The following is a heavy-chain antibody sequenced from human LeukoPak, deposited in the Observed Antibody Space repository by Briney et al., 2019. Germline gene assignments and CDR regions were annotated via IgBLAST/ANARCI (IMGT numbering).Heavy chain of an antibody. D-gene: IGHD3-9*01. Sequence: PGGSLRLSCAASGFNFQIYAMHWVRQAPGKGLEWVAIISYGGDNKYYADSVKGRFTISRDNSNSMLYLQMNGLRPEDTAVYYCSRDGPRDYDILTALDYWGQGTVVSVSS. CDR2: ISYGGDNK. CDR1: GFNFQIYA. J-gene: IGHJ4*02. V-gene: IGHV3-30*04. CDR3: SRDGPRDYDILTALDY.